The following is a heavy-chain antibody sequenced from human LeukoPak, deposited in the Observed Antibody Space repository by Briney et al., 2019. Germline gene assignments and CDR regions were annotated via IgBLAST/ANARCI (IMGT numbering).Heavy chain of an antibody. CDR1: GGSISSSSYY. CDR3: ARDLLGIAAADAFDI. V-gene: IGHV4-39*07. CDR2: IYYSGST. J-gene: IGHJ3*02. D-gene: IGHD6-25*01. Sequence: SETLSLTCIVSGGSISSSSYYWGWIRQPPGKGLEWIGSIYYSGSTYYNPSLKSRVTISVDTSKNQFSLKLSSVTAADTAVYYCARDLLGIAAADAFDIWGQGTMVTVSS.